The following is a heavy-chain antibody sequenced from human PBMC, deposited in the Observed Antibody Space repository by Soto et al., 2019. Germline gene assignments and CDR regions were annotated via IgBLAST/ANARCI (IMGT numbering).Heavy chain of an antibody. D-gene: IGHD6-19*01. CDR2: ISAYNGNT. V-gene: IGHV1-18*01. J-gene: IGHJ4*02. CDR1: GYTFTSYG. Sequence: ASVKVSCKASGYTFTSYGISWVRQAPGQGLEWMGWISAYNGNTNYAQKLQGRVTMTTDTSTSTAYMELRSLRSDDTAVYYCARTKYSSGPGYYFDYWGQGTLVTVLL. CDR3: ARTKYSSGPGYYFDY.